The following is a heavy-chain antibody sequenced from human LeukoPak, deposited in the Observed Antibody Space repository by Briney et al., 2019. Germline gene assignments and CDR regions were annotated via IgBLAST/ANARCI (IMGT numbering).Heavy chain of an antibody. V-gene: IGHV4-59*01. D-gene: IGHD6-19*01. J-gene: IGHJ4*02. CDR3: ASSRSSSGWSLIDY. CDR1: GGSINSYY. CDR2: IYYSGST. Sequence: PSETLSLTCTVSGGSINSYYWSWIRQPPGKGLEWVGYIYYSGSTNYKPSLKRRVTISVDTSKNQLSLKVSSVTAADTAVYYCASSRSSSGWSLIDYWGQGALVTVSS.